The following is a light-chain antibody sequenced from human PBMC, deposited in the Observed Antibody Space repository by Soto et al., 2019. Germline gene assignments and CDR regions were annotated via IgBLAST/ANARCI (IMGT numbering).Light chain of an antibody. V-gene: IGLV1-36*01. CDR1: SSNIGNNA. CDR2: YDD. CDR3: AAWDDSLNAVV. Sequence: QSVLTQPPSVSEVPRQRVTISCSGSSSNIGNNAVNWYQQFPGKAPKLLIYYDDLLPSGVSDRFSGSKSGTSASLAISGLQSEDEADYYCAAWDDSLNAVVFGGGTKLTVL. J-gene: IGLJ2*01.